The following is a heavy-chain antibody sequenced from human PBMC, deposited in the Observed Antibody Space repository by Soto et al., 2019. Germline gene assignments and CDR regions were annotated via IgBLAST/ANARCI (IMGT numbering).Heavy chain of an antibody. V-gene: IGHV3-7*01. CDR1: GFTFSNYW. Sequence: WGSLGISCASSGFTFSNYWMSWVRQAPGKGLEWVANIKQDGSEKYYVDSVKGRFTLSRDNAQNSLQLQMNSLRAEDTAIYFCARVAYGNGWIFDHWGQGTLVTVSS. CDR3: ARVAYGNGWIFDH. CDR2: IKQDGSEK. D-gene: IGHD6-19*01. J-gene: IGHJ4*01.